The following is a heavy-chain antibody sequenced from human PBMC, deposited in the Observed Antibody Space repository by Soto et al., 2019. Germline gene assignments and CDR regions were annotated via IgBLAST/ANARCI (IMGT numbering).Heavy chain of an antibody. J-gene: IGHJ6*02. CDR3: ARGVGNYYYAMDV. V-gene: IGHV3-33*01. D-gene: IGHD2-15*01. Sequence: QVQLVESGGGVVQPGRSLRLSCAASGFTFSSYGMHWVRQAPGKGLEWVAIIWYDGSIEYYADSVKGRFTISRDNSKNTLYLQMNSLRAEDTAVYYCARGVGNYYYAMDVWGQGTTVTVSS. CDR1: GFTFSSYG. CDR2: IWYDGSIE.